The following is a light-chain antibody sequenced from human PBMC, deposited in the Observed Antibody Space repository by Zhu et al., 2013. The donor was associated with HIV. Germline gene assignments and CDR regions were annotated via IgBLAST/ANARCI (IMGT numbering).Light chain of an antibody. CDR1: SSNIGAGYD. V-gene: IGLV1-40*01. CDR3: AAWDDSLNVVV. J-gene: IGLJ2*01. CDR2: VNN. Sequence: QSVLTQPPSVSGAPGQRVTISCTGSSSNIGAGYDVHWYQQLPGTAPKLLIYVNNNRPSGVPDRFSGSKSATSASLAIGGLQSEDEADYYCAAWDDSLNVVVFGGGTKLTVL.